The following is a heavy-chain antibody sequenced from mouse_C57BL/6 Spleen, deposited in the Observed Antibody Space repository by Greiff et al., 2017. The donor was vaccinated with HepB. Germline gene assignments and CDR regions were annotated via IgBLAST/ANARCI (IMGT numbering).Heavy chain of an antibody. CDR2: IYPNSGST. D-gene: IGHD1-1*01. CDR3: ARRGDGSHAMDY. J-gene: IGHJ4*01. Sequence: VKLQQPGAELVKPGASVKLSCKASGYTFTSYWMHWVKQRPGQGLEWIGMIYPNSGSTNYNEKFKSKATLTVDKSSSTAYMQLSSLTSEDSAVYYCARRGDGSHAMDYWGQGTSVTVSS. V-gene: IGHV1-64*01. CDR1: GYTFTSYW.